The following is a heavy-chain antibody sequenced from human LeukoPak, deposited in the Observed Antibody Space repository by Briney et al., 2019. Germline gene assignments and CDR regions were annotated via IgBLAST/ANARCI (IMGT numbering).Heavy chain of an antibody. CDR2: INHSGST. D-gene: IGHD4-11*01. CDR3: ARPLTVKLGDAFDI. V-gene: IGHV4-34*01. CDR1: GGSFSGYY. J-gene: IGHJ3*02. Sequence: SETLSLTCAVYGGSFSGYYWSWIRQPPGKGLEWIGEINHSGSTNYNPSLKSRVTISVDTSKNQFSLKLSSVTAADTAVYYCARPLTVKLGDAFDIWGQGTMVTVSS.